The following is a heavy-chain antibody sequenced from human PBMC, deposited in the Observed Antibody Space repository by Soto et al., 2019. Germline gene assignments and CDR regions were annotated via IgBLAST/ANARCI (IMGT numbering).Heavy chain of an antibody. CDR3: ARGHDFWSGYYAGGGY. CDR2: MNPNSGNT. Sequence: ASVKVSCKASGYTFTSYDINWVRQATGQGLEWMGWMNPNSGNTGYAQKFQGRVTMTRNTSISTAYMELSSLRSGDTAVYYCARGHDFWSGYYAGGGYWGQGTLVTVSS. CDR1: GYTFTSYD. J-gene: IGHJ4*02. V-gene: IGHV1-8*01. D-gene: IGHD3-3*01.